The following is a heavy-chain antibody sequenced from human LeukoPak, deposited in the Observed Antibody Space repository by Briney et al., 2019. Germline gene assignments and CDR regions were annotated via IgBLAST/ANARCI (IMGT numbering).Heavy chain of an antibody. CDR1: GDSVSSNSAD. D-gene: IGHD3-10*01. J-gene: IGHJ1*01. CDR3: ARADYGSGSYHEYFQH. CDR2: TYYRSKWYN. Sequence: SQTLSLTCAISGDSVSSNSADWNWIRQSPSRGLEWLGRTYYRSKWYNDYAVSVKSRITINPDTSKNQFSLQLNSVTPEDTAVYYCARADYGSGSYHEYFQHWGQGTLVTVSS. V-gene: IGHV6-1*01.